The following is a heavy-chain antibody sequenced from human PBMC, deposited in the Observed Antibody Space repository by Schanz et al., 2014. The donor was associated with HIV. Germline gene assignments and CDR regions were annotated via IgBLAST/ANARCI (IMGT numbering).Heavy chain of an antibody. CDR1: GFTFNNYW. Sequence: VQVVESGGGLVQPVGSLRLYCAASGFTFNNYWMSWVRQAPGKGLEWVAVIWYDGSNKYYADSVKGRFTISRDDSRNTLFLQMNSLRAADTAVYYCAREYCGGDCYSYGTYGMDVWGQGTTVTVSS. D-gene: IGHD2-21*02. J-gene: IGHJ6*02. V-gene: IGHV3-33*08. CDR2: IWYDGSNK. CDR3: AREYCGGDCYSYGTYGMDV.